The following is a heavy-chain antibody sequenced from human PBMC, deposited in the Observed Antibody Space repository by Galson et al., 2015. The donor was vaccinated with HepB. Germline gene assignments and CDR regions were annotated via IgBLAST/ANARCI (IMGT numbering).Heavy chain of an antibody. V-gene: IGHV3-30*04. Sequence: LRLSCAASGFTFSIYPVHWVRQAPGKGLDWVAVISYNGRYTNYADSGKGRFTISRDNSKSALYLQMNSLRAEDTAVYFCARAQGQGAGDYENWYFDLWGRGTLVTVSS. J-gene: IGHJ2*01. D-gene: IGHD4-17*01. CDR3: ARAQGQGAGDYENWYFDL. CDR1: GFTFSIYP. CDR2: ISYNGRYT.